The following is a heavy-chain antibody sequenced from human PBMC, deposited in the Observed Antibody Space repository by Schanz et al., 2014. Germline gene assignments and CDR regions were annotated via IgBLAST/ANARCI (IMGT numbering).Heavy chain of an antibody. Sequence: VQLVESGGGVVQFGRSLRLSCVASGFIFSSYGLHWVRQAPGKGLEWVSYISSSGTTIYYADSVKGRFTVSRDSGQNSLYLQMNSLRAGDTAVYYCARGTDWNLHYWGQGALVTVSS. CDR2: ISSSGTTI. CDR3: ARGTDWNLHY. J-gene: IGHJ4*02. D-gene: IGHD1-1*01. CDR1: GFIFSSYG. V-gene: IGHV3-48*01.